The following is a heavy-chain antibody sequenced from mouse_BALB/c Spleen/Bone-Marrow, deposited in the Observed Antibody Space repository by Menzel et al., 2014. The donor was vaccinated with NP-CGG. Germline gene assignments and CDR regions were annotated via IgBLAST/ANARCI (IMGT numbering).Heavy chain of an antibody. Sequence: EVQLEESGGGLVQPGGSLKLSCAASGFDFSRFWMGWVRQAPGKGLEWIGEINPDSYTINYTPSLKDKFIISRDNAKNTLYLQMNKVRSEDTALYYCARLGYYGGFAYWGQGTLVTVSA. CDR3: ARLGYYGGFAY. CDR1: GFDFSRFW. J-gene: IGHJ3*01. V-gene: IGHV4-1*02. CDR2: INPDSYTI. D-gene: IGHD2-3*01.